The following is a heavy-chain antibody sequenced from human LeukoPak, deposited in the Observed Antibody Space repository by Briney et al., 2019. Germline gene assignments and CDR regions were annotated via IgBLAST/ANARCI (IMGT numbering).Heavy chain of an antibody. V-gene: IGHV3-21*04. CDR2: ISSSSSYI. CDR3: ARDKDIVVVPAAITPDY. CDR1: GFTFSSYS. Sequence: NAGGSLRLSCAASGFTFSSYSMNWVRQAPGKGLEWVSSISSSSSYIYYADSVKGRFTISRDNAKNSLYLQMNSLRAEDTAVYYCARDKDIVVVPAAITPDYWGQGTLVTVSS. D-gene: IGHD2-2*02. J-gene: IGHJ4*02.